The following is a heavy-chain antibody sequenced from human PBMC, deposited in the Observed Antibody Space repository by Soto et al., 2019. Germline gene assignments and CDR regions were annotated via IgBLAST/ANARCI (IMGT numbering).Heavy chain of an antibody. CDR1: GFTFSSYG. J-gene: IGHJ4*02. CDR3: AKARYSGSRPLDY. Sequence: QVQLVESGGGVVQPGRSLRLSCAASGFTFSSYGMHWVRQAPGKGLEWVAVISYDGSNKYYADSVKGRFTISRDNSKNTLYLQMNSLRAEDTAVYYCAKARYSGSRPLDYWGQGILVAVSS. D-gene: IGHD1-26*01. CDR2: ISYDGSNK. V-gene: IGHV3-30*18.